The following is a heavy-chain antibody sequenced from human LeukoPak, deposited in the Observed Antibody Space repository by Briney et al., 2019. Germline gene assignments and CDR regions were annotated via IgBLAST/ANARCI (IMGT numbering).Heavy chain of an antibody. CDR3: ARDNGGTAMAYYYYYYMDV. J-gene: IGHJ6*03. D-gene: IGHD5-18*01. Sequence: ASVKVSCKASGYTFTSYSMHWVRQAPGQGLEWMGIINPSGNSAGYAQKFQGRVTMTRNTSISTAYMELSSLRSEDTAVYYCARDNGGTAMAYYYYYYMDVWGKGTTVTISS. V-gene: IGHV1-46*01. CDR2: INPSGNSA. CDR1: GYTFTSYS.